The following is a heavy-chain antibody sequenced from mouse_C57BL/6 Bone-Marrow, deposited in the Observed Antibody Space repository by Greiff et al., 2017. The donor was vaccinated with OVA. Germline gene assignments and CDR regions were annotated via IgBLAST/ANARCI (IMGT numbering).Heavy chain of an antibody. Sequence: EVQLQQSGPVLVKPGASVKMSCKASGYTFTDYYMNWVKQSHGKSLEWIGVIYPYNGGTSYNQKFKGKATLTVDKSSSTAYMELNSLTSEDSAVYYCARGGYYGYRTWFAYWGQGTLVTVSA. CDR1: GYTFTDYY. V-gene: IGHV1-19*01. J-gene: IGHJ3*01. D-gene: IGHD1-2*01. CDR2: IYPYNGGT. CDR3: ARGGYYGYRTWFAY.